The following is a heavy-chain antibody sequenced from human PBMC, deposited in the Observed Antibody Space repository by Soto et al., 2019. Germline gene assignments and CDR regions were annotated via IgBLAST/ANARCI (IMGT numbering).Heavy chain of an antibody. Sequence: SETLSLTCTVSGGSLSSYYWSWIRQPAGKGLEWIGRIYPSKNTNYNPSLKSRVTMSVDTSRKQFSLNLNSVTAADTAVYYCARGAAAGVDYGMDVWGQGTTVTVS. V-gene: IGHV4-4*07. CDR2: IYPSKNT. J-gene: IGHJ6*02. CDR3: ARGAAAGVDYGMDV. D-gene: IGHD6-13*01. CDR1: GGSLSSYY.